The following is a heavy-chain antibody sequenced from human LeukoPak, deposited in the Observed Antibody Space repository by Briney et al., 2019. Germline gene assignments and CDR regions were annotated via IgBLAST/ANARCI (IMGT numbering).Heavy chain of an antibody. J-gene: IGHJ4*02. CDR2: ISYDGRTK. V-gene: IGHV3-30*18. CDR3: AKDGVAHCSSTSCYPPAG. D-gene: IGHD2-2*01. Sequence: GGSLRLSCAVSGFIISSHAMHLGRQATGKGLEWVAVISYDGRTKYYADSVKGRFTISRDNSKSTLYLEMNSLRTEDTAVYYCAKDGVAHCSSTSCYPPAGWGQGTLVTVSS. CDR1: GFIISSHA.